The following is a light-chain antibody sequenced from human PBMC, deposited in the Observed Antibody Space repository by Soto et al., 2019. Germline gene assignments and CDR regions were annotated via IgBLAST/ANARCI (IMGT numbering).Light chain of an antibody. V-gene: IGLV2-14*01. J-gene: IGLJ2*01. CDR2: DVT. CDR1: SSDVGAYDY. Sequence: QSALTQPASVSGSPGRSITISCTGTSSDVGAYDYVSWYQQHPGKAPKLMIYDVTNRPSGVSDRFSGSKSGNTASLTISGLHTEDEADYHCSSYTRSSTLVFGGGTQLTVL. CDR3: SSYTRSSTLV.